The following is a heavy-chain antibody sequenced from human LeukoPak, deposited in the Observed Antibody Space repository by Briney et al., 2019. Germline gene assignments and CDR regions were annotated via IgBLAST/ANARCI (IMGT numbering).Heavy chain of an antibody. CDR3: ARNVLRYFDWLVPDAFDI. Sequence: GESLKISCKGSGYSFTSYWISWVRQMPGKGLEWMGRIVPSDSYTNYSPSFQGHVTISADKSISTAYLQWSSLKASDTAMYYCARNVLRYFDWLVPDAFDIWGQGTMVTVSS. D-gene: IGHD3-9*01. V-gene: IGHV5-10-1*01. CDR2: IVPSDSYT. J-gene: IGHJ3*02. CDR1: GYSFTSYW.